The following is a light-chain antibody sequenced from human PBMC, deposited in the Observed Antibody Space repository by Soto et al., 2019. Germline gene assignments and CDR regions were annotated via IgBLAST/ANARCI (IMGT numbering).Light chain of an antibody. CDR3: QQYGNYPYT. CDR1: QGITDR. CDR2: DAS. V-gene: IGKV1-16*01. Sequence: DIQMTQSPSSLSASVGDRVTLTCRASQGITDRLTWLQQKPGKAPKSLIYDASTLQYGVPSRFSGGGSGTDFTLTISSLQPEDSATYYCQQYGNYPYTFGLGTKLEIK. J-gene: IGKJ2*01.